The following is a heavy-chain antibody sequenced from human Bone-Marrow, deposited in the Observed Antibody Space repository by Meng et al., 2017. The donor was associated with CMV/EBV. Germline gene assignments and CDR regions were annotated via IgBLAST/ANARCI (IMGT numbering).Heavy chain of an antibody. J-gene: IGHJ6*02. V-gene: IGHV3-30-3*01. CDR1: GFTFGSYA. CDR3: ARGIAPYYYYYYGMDV. CDR2: ISYDGSNK. D-gene: IGHD2-21*01. Sequence: GESLKISCAASGFTFGSYAMHWVRQAPGKGLEWVAVISYDGSNKYYADSVKGRFTISRDNSKNTLYLQMNSLRAEDTAVYYCARGIAPYYYYYYGMDVWGQGTTVTVSS.